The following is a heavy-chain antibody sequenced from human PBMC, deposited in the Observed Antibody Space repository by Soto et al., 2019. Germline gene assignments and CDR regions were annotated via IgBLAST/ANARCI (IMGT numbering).Heavy chain of an antibody. CDR3: ARGRGNYENWNFDL. V-gene: IGHV3-64*02. CDR2: TSGSGRST. D-gene: IGHD1-7*01. Sequence: EVQLVESGEGLVQPGGSLRLSCEGSGFTFSTYGMHWVRQAPGKGLEFVSSTSGSGRSTSYADSVKGRFIISRDNSKNTLYLQMGSPRIEDTAVYYCARGRGNYENWNFDLWGRGSLVTVSS. CDR1: GFTFSTYG. J-gene: IGHJ2*01.